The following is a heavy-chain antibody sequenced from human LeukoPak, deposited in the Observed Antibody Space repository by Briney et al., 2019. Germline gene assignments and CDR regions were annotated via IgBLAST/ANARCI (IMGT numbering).Heavy chain of an antibody. CDR1: GGSVSSSSYS. CDR3: ARQLRYCSSTSCYTEWNWFDP. V-gene: IGHV4-39*01. Sequence: TSETLSLTCTVSGGSVSSSSYSWGWIRQPPRKGLEWIGSIYYSGSTYYNPSLKSRVTISVDTSKDQFSLKLSSVTAADTAVYYCARQLRYCSSTSCYTEWNWFDPWGQGTLVTVSS. CDR2: IYYSGST. D-gene: IGHD2-2*02. J-gene: IGHJ5*02.